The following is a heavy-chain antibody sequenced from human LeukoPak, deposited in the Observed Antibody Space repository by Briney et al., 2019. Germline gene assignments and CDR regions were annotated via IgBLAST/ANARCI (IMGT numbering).Heavy chain of an antibody. CDR1: GGSISSCY. CDR2: LYYSGST. D-gene: IGHD3-10*01. Sequence: SETLSLTCTVSGGSISSCYWSWIRQPPGKGLEWIGYLYYSGSTNYNPSLKSRVTISVDTSKNQFSLKLSSVTAADTAVYYCARVGTYGSGSYLSWLDYWGQGTLVTVSS. J-gene: IGHJ4*02. V-gene: IGHV4-59*01. CDR3: ARVGTYGSGSYLSWLDY.